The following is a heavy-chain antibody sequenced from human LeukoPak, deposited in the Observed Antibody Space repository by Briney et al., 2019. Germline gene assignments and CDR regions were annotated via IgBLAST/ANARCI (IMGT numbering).Heavy chain of an antibody. Sequence: GESLRLSCAPSGFTFNRYNMNWVRRAPGKGLEWVSSTSTISSYIYYADSVRGRFTSSRDNAKNSVYLQMDSLRAGDTAVYYCARETPDSSGCDWGQGTLVTVSS. J-gene: IGHJ4*02. CDR3: ARETPDSSGCD. CDR1: GFTFNRYN. CDR2: TSTISSYI. D-gene: IGHD6-19*01. V-gene: IGHV3-21*01.